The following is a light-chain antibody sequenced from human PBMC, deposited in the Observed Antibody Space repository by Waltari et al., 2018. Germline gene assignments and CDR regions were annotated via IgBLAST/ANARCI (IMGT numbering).Light chain of an antibody. CDR3: LQRSNWPQLT. CDR1: QSVSRS. CDR2: GAS. Sequence: EIVMTQSPATLSLSPGERATLSCWASQSVSRSLAWYQQKPGQAPRLLIYGASSRATGIPDRFSGSGSGTDFTLTFSSLEPEDVAVYYCLQRSNWPQLTFGGGTKVEIK. J-gene: IGKJ4*01. V-gene: IGKV3-15*01.